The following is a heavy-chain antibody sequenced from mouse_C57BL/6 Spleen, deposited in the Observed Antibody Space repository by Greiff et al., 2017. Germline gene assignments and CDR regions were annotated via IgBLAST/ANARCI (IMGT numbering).Heavy chain of an antibody. CDR2: ISNGGGST. CDR3: ARHGDYGYAMDY. J-gene: IGHJ4*01. D-gene: IGHD2-13*01. CDR1: GFTFSDYY. V-gene: IGHV5-12*01. Sequence: EVKLMESGGGLVQPGGSLKLSCAASGFTFSDYYMYWVRQTPEKRLEWVAYISNGGGSTYYPDTVKGRFTISRDNAKNTLYLQMSRLKSEDTAMYYCARHGDYGYAMDYWGQGTSVTVSS.